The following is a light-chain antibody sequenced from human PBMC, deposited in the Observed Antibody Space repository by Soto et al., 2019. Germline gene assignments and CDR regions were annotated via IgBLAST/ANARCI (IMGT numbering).Light chain of an antibody. CDR3: QQYGSSPFT. CDR2: GAS. V-gene: IGKV3-20*01. Sequence: EILLTQSPGTLSLSPGERATLSCRASQSVSSSYLAWYQQKPGQAPRLLIYGASSRATGTPDRFSGSGSGTDFTLTISRLEPEDFAVYYCQQYGSSPFTFGQGTRLEIK. J-gene: IGKJ5*01. CDR1: QSVSSSY.